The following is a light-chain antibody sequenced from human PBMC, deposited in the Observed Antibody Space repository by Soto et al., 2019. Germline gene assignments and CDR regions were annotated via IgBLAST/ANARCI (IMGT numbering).Light chain of an antibody. CDR3: QQDNNWPRT. CDR2: GAS. Sequence: EIVMTQSPATLSVSPGERATLSCRASQSVSSNLAWYQQKPGQAPRLLIYGASTRATGIPARFSGSGSGTEFTLTISSLQSEDFAVYYCQQDNNWPRTFGQGPKVEIK. CDR1: QSVSSN. J-gene: IGKJ1*01. V-gene: IGKV3-15*01.